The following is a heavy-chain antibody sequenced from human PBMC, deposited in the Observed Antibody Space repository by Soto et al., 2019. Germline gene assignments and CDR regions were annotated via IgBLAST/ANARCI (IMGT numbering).Heavy chain of an antibody. V-gene: IGHV3-66*01. CDR3: ARGSLY. Sequence: GGSLRLSCAASGLSVSSNDMSWVRQAPGKGLECVSIIYSADNTFYVDSVKGRFIISRDNSKNTVYLQMNILRADDTAVYYCARGSLYWGQGTLVTVSS. J-gene: IGHJ4*01. CDR1: GLSVSSND. CDR2: IYSADNT.